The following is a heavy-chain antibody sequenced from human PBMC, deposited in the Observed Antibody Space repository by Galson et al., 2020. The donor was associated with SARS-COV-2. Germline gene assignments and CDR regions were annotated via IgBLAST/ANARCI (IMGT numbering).Heavy chain of an antibody. V-gene: IGHV3-33*01. D-gene: IGHD3-10*01. CDR2: IWYDGSNK. Sequence: GGSLRLSCAASGFTFSSYGMHWVRQAPGKGLEWVAVIWYDGSNKYYADSVKGRFTISRDNSKNTLYLQMNSLRAEDTAVYYCATQIWFGSPFDYWGQGTLVTVSS. CDR3: ATQIWFGSPFDY. J-gene: IGHJ4*02. CDR1: GFTFSSYG.